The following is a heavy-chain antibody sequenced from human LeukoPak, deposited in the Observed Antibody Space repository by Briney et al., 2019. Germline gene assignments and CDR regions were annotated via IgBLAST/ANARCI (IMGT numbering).Heavy chain of an antibody. CDR3: GRGKSPAAVDD. Sequence: GGSLILSCAASGFTFSSYEMNWVRQAPGKGLVWVSHINSDGSDINYADSVKGRFTISRDNAKNTLYLQMNSLRVEDTALYYCGRGKSPAAVDDWGQGTLVTVPS. CDR1: GFTFSSYE. D-gene: IGHD2-2*01. J-gene: IGHJ4*02. V-gene: IGHV3-74*01. CDR2: INSDGSDI.